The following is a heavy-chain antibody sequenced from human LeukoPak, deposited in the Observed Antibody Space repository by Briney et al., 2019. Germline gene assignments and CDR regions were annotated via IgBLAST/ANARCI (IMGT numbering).Heavy chain of an antibody. CDR3: ARGATYYDYVWGSYRYNYFDY. CDR2: INHSGST. J-gene: IGHJ4*02. V-gene: IGHV4-34*01. Sequence: PSETLSLTCAVYGGSFSGYYWSWIRQPPGKGLEWIGEINHSGSTNYNPSLKSRVTISVDTSKNQFSLKLSSVTAADTAVYYCARGATYYDYVWGSYRYNYFDYWGQGTLVTVSS. CDR1: GGSFSGYY. D-gene: IGHD3-16*02.